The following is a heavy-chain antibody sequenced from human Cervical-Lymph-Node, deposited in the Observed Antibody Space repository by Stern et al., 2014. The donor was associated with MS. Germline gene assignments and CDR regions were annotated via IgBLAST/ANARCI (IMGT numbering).Heavy chain of an antibody. CDR3: AKDRNYNWAFDY. V-gene: IGHV3-30*18. CDR1: GFALNTSG. J-gene: IGHJ4*02. CDR2: ISDDGVNK. Sequence: VQLVESGGGVVQPGGSLRLSCAASGFALNTSGMHWVRQAPGKGLEWVAMISDDGVNKYYGDSVKGRLTISRDTSKNTLYLEMNSLRVEDTAVYYCAKDRNYNWAFDYWGQGTLVTVSS. D-gene: IGHD1-1*01.